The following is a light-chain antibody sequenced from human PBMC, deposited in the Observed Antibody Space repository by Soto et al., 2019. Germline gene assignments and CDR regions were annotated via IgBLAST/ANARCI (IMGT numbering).Light chain of an antibody. V-gene: IGKV3-15*01. Sequence: EIVMTQSPATLSVSPGERATLSCRASQSVSSNLAWYQQKPGQAPRLLISGASTRATGIPTRFSGSGSGTEFTLTISSLQSEDFAVYYCQQYNNWHPDTFGQGTKLEIK. CDR3: QQYNNWHPDT. CDR2: GAS. CDR1: QSVSSN. J-gene: IGKJ2*01.